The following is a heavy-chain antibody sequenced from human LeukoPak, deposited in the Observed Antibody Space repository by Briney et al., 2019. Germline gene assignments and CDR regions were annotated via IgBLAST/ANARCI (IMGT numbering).Heavy chain of an antibody. CDR3: ARASSALIDAALPNWFDP. J-gene: IGHJ5*02. D-gene: IGHD3-3*01. CDR2: IRNGGST. V-gene: IGHV3-20*04. CDR1: GFTFDDYG. Sequence: GGSLRLSCAASGFTFDDYGMSWVRQAPGKGLEWVSGIRNGGSTGYADSVKGRFTISRDNAKNSLYLQMNSLRAEDTALYYCARASSALIDAALPNWFDPWGQGTLVTVSS.